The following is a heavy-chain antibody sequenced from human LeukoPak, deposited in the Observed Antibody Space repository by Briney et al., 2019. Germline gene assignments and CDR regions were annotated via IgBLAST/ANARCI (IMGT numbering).Heavy chain of an antibody. CDR3: ARDGGYDRPGIDY. D-gene: IGHD5-12*01. CDR1: RGSISSYY. V-gene: IGHV4-59*01. Sequence: SETLSLTCTVSRGSISSYYWSWIRQSPGKGLGWIGYVSDRGGTNYNPSLKSRVTISVDTSKNQFSLKLRSVTAADTAVYYCARDGGYDRPGIDYWGQGTLVTVSS. J-gene: IGHJ4*02. CDR2: VSDRGGT.